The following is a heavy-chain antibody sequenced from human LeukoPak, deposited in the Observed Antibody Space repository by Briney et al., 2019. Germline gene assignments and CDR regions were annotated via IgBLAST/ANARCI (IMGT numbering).Heavy chain of an antibody. CDR1: GFTFSHHA. V-gene: IGHV3-23*01. CDR2: IRATSGTT. CDR3: ARGIGLWFGERGDAFDI. J-gene: IGHJ3*02. D-gene: IGHD3-10*01. Sequence: PGGSLRLSCAASGFTFSHHAMSWVRQAPGKGLEWVSNIRATSGTTFYADSVKGRFTISRDNSKNTLYLQMNSLRAEDTAVYYCARGIGLWFGERGDAFDIWGQGTMVTVSS.